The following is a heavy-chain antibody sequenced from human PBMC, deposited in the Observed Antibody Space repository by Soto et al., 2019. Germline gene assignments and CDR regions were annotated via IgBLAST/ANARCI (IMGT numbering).Heavy chain of an antibody. V-gene: IGHV1-18*01. Sequence: GASVEVCCTDSGYTLTSYGISWVRQANEQGLEWMGWISAYNGNTNYAQKLQGRVTMTTDTSTSTVYMELSSLRSEDTAVYYCARDVLRFLEWSPDPYYYGMDVWGQGTTVTVSS. CDR3: ARDVLRFLEWSPDPYYYGMDV. D-gene: IGHD3-3*01. CDR1: GYTLTSYG. CDR2: ISAYNGNT. J-gene: IGHJ6*02.